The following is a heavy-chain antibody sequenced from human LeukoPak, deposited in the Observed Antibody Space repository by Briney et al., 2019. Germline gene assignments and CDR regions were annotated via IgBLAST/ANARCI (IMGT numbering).Heavy chain of an antibody. CDR3: AKDLSPLVWFVSGSDAFDI. V-gene: IGHV3-30*18. Sequence: PGGSLRLSCAASGFTFSTYGMYWVRQAPGKGLEWVAVTSYDGTKEYYADSVKGLFTIYRDNSKNTLYLQMNSLRAEGTAVYYCAKDLSPLVWFVSGSDAFDIWGQGTMVTVSS. J-gene: IGHJ3*02. CDR2: TSYDGTKE. CDR1: GFTFSTYG. D-gene: IGHD3-10*01.